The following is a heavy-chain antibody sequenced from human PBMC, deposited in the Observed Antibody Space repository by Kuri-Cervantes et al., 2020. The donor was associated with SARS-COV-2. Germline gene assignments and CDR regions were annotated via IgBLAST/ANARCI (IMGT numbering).Heavy chain of an antibody. V-gene: IGHV3-74*01. CDR1: GFTFSSYW. J-gene: IGHJ5*02. D-gene: IGHD2-2*01. Sequence: GGSLRLSCAASGFTFSSYWMHWVRQAPGKGLVWASRINSDGSSTSYADSVKGRFTISRDNAKNSLYLQMNSLRAEDTALYYCARDLSDSSTPPHDPWGQGTLVTVSS. CDR3: ARDLSDSSTPPHDP. CDR2: INSDGSST.